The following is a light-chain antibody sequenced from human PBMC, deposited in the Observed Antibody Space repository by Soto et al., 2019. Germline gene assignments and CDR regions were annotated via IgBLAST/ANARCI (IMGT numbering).Light chain of an antibody. Sequence: EIVLTQSPATLSLSPGERATSSCRASQSVSSYLAWYQQKPGQAPRLLIYDASNRATGIPARFSGSGSGTDFTLTISSLEPEDFAVYYCQQRSNWPPLFSFGPGTKVDIK. CDR3: QQRSNWPPLFS. V-gene: IGKV3-11*01. CDR1: QSVSSY. CDR2: DAS. J-gene: IGKJ3*01.